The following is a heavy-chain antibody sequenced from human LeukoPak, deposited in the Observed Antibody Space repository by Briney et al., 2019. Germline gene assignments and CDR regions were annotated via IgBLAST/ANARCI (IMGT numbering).Heavy chain of an antibody. CDR2: MNPNSGNT. CDR1: GYTFTSYD. V-gene: IGHV1-8*01. Sequence: ASVKVSCKASGYTFTSYDINRVRQATGQGLEWMGWMNPNSGNTGYAQKFQGRVTMTRNTSISTAYMELSSLRSEDTAVYYCARGCGSTSCYRYYYGMDVWGQGTTVTVSS. D-gene: IGHD2-2*01. J-gene: IGHJ6*02. CDR3: ARGCGSTSCYRYYYGMDV.